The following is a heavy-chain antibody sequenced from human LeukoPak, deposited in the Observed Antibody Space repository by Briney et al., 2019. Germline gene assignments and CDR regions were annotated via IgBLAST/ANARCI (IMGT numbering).Heavy chain of an antibody. Sequence: PGGSLGLSCAASGFTFSSYAMSWVRQAPGKGLEWVSAISGSGGSTYYADSVKGRFTISRDNSKNTLYLQMNSLRAEDTAVYHCARNDYGGNSGAYFDLWGRGTLVTVSS. D-gene: IGHD4-23*01. CDR2: ISGSGGST. CDR1: GFTFSSYA. J-gene: IGHJ2*01. V-gene: IGHV3-23*01. CDR3: ARNDYGGNSGAYFDL.